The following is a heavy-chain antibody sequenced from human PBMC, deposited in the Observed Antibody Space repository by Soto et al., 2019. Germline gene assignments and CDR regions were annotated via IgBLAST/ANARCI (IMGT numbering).Heavy chain of an antibody. D-gene: IGHD2-15*01. CDR3: AKDGPGLCSGGSCKYYFDY. CDR2: ISYDGSNK. CDR1: GFTFSSYG. J-gene: IGHJ4*02. Sequence: HPGGCLRLSCAASGFTFSSYGMHWVRQAPGKGLEWVAVISYDGSNKYYADSVKGRFTISRDNSKNTLYLQMNSLRAEDTAVYYCAKDGPGLCSGGSCKYYFDYWGQGTLVTVSS. V-gene: IGHV3-30*18.